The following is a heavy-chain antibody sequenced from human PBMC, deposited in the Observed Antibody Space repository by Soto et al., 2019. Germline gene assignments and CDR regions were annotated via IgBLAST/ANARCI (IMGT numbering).Heavy chain of an antibody. J-gene: IGHJ5*02. Sequence: SVKVSCKASGGTFSSYAISWVRQAPGQGLEWMGGIIPIFGTANYAQKFQGRVTITADESTSTAYMELSSLRSEDTAVYYCARVVVVAASRYNWFDPWGQGTLVTVSS. CDR2: IIPIFGTA. CDR1: GGTFSSYA. V-gene: IGHV1-69*13. D-gene: IGHD2-15*01. CDR3: ARVVVVAASRYNWFDP.